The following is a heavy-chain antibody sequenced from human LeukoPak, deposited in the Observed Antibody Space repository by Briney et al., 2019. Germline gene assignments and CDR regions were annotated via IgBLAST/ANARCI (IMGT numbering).Heavy chain of an antibody. CDR3: ARHGSSYYYDSSDIDY. J-gene: IGHJ4*02. CDR2: IYYSGST. Sequence: GSLRLSCAASGFTFSSYAMSWVRQPPGKGLEWIGSIYYSGSTYYNPSLKSRVTISVDTSKNQFSLKLSSVTAADTAVYYCARHGSSYYYDSSDIDYWGQGTLVTVSS. D-gene: IGHD3-22*01. CDR1: GFTFSSYA. V-gene: IGHV4-39*01.